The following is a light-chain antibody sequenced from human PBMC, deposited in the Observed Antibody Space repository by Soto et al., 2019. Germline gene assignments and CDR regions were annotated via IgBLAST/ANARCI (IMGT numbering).Light chain of an antibody. CDR1: SSDIGSNT. CDR2: SNN. V-gene: IGLV1-44*01. J-gene: IGLJ2*01. CDR3: AAWDDSLNGPV. Sequence: QAVVTQPPSASGTPGQRVTISCSGSSSDIGSNTVNWYQQLPGTAPKLLIYSNNQRPSGVPDRFSGSTSGTSASLAISGLQSEDEAAYYCAAWDDSLNGPVFGGGTKLTVL.